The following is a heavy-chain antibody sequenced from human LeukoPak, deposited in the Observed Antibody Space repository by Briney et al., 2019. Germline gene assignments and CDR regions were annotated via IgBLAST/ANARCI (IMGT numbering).Heavy chain of an antibody. J-gene: IGHJ4*01. CDR1: GFTFSDYY. D-gene: IGHD1/OR15-1a*01. Sequence: GRSRRLSCAPSGFTFSDYYMSWIRQAPGKGLEWLSYIRGSGSDINYADSVKGRFTVSRDNAKSALYLQMNSLGVEDTAIYYCATKAREAPEWGQGTLVTVSS. V-gene: IGHV3-11*01. CDR2: IRGSGSDI. CDR3: ATKAREAPE.